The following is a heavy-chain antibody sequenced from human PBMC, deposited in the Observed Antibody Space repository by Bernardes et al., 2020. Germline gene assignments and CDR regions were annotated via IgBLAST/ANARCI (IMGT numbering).Heavy chain of an antibody. CDR1: GFSFSRYA. Sequence: GGSLRLSCEAAGFSFSRYAMSWVRQAPGKGLEWVSGISGNGARTYYAESVRGRFTISRDNSKKTMFLQMHSLRVEDTAVYYCGKDFFEQQPGCLEYWGQGTLATVSS. V-gene: IGHV3-23*01. CDR3: GKDFFEQQPGCLEY. CDR2: ISGNGART. D-gene: IGHD6-13*01. J-gene: IGHJ4*02.